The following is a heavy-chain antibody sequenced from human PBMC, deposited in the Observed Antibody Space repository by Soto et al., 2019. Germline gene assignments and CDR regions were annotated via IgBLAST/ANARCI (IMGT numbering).Heavy chain of an antibody. V-gene: IGHV1-18*01. CDR1: GYTFTSYG. Sequence: ASVKVSCKASGYTFTSYGISWVRQAPGQGLEWMGWISAYNGNTNYAQKLQGRVTMTTDTSTSTAYMELRSLRSDDTAVYYCARNSYCSGASCFLEFGWFDPWGQGTLVTVSS. CDR3: ARNSYCSGASCFLEFGWFDP. D-gene: IGHD2-15*01. CDR2: ISAYNGNT. J-gene: IGHJ5*02.